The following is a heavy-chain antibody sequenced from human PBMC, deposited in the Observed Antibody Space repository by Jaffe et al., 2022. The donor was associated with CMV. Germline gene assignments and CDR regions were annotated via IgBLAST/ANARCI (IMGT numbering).Heavy chain of an antibody. CDR3: ARDWNSDSRGFPRRGDVDY. CDR1: GYTFINFG. J-gene: IGHJ4*02. Sequence: QVQLVQSGAEVKKPGASVKVSCKASGYTFINFGVTWVRQAPGQGLEWMGWISGYNGNTKYAQKLQGRVTMTTDTSTSTAYMELRSLRSDDTAVYYCARDWNSDSRGFPRRGDVDYWGQGTLVTVSS. D-gene: IGHD3-22*01. CDR2: ISGYNGNT. V-gene: IGHV1-18*04.